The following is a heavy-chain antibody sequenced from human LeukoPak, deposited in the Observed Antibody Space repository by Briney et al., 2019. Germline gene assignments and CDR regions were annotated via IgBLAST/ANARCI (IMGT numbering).Heavy chain of an antibody. CDR3: ATNAGPAALDAVDI. CDR2: IHYSGST. Sequence: SETLSLTCTVYGDSISDHYWRWIRQPPGKGLEWIGYIHYSGSTKYNPSLKSRVTISLDSSKTQFSLKLSSVTAADTAVYYCATNAGPAALDAVDIWGQGTMVTVSS. D-gene: IGHD2-2*01. V-gene: IGHV4-59*08. CDR1: GDSISDHY. J-gene: IGHJ3*02.